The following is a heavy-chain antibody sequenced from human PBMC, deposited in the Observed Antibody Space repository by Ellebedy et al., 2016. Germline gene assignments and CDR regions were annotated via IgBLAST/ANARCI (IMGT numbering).Heavy chain of an antibody. D-gene: IGHD3-22*01. CDR2: FYWYDAN. V-gene: IGHV2-5*01. Sequence: SGPTLVKPTQTLTLTCTFSGFSLNSRGVGVGWIRQPPGKALEWLALFYWYDANRYSPSLKSRLTITKDTSNNQVVLTMTNMDPVDTGTYYCAHQINYDSRAYYNTGWFDSWGPGTLVTVSS. CDR3: AHQINYDSRAYYNTGWFDS. J-gene: IGHJ5*01. CDR1: GFSLNSRGVG.